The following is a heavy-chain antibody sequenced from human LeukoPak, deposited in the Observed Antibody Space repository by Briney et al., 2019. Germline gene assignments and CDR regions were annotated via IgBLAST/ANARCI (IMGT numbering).Heavy chain of an antibody. Sequence: GGSLRLSCAASGFTFSSYAMSWVRQAPGKGLEWVSAISGSGGSTYYADSVKGRFTISRDSAKNTLYLQMNSLRAEDTAVYYCAREPWFGDTPLPDYWGQGTLVTVSS. CDR1: GFTFSSYA. J-gene: IGHJ4*02. D-gene: IGHD3-10*01. V-gene: IGHV3-23*01. CDR2: ISGSGGST. CDR3: AREPWFGDTPLPDY.